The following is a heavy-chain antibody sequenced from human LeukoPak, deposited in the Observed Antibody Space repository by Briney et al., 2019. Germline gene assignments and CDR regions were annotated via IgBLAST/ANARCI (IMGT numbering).Heavy chain of an antibody. V-gene: IGHV3-7*01. Sequence: GGSLRLSCEVSGFTFTDYWMNWVHQAPGKGPEWVVSIRQDGSEKTYVDSVKGRFTISRDNTKNSSSLQLNGLRAEDTAVYYCARDGTAAGLYFDLWGQGTLVTVSS. CDR2: IRQDGSEK. CDR3: ARDGTAAGLYFDL. CDR1: GFTFTDYW. J-gene: IGHJ4*01. D-gene: IGHD6-13*01.